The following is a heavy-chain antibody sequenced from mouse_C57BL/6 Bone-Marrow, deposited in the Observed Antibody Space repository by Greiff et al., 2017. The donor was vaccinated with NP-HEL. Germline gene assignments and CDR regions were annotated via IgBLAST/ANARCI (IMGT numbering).Heavy chain of an antibody. CDR1: GFTFSDYY. V-gene: IGHV5-12*01. CDR3: ARLRSYWYFDV. CDR2: ISNGGGST. J-gene: IGHJ1*03. Sequence: EVNVVESGGGLVQPGGSLKLSCAASGFTFSDYYMYWVRQTPEKRLEWVAYISNGGGSTYYPDTVKGRFTISRDNAKNTLYLQMSRLKSEDTAMYYCARLRSYWYFDVWGTGTTVTVSS.